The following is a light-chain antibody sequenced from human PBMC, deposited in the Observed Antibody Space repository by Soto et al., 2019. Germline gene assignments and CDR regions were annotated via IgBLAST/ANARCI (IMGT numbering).Light chain of an antibody. Sequence: DIQMTQSPSTLSASVGDRVTITCRASQSISSWLAWYQQKPGKAPKLLIHKAPSLESGVPSRFSGSGSGTEFTLTISSLQPDDFATYYCQQSYSTPRFGQGTRLEIK. V-gene: IGKV1-5*03. CDR3: QQSYSTPR. CDR2: KAP. J-gene: IGKJ5*01. CDR1: QSISSW.